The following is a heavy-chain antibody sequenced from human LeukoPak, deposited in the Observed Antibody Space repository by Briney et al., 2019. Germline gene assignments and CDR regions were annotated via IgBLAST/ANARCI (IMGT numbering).Heavy chain of an antibody. CDR1: GGTFSSYA. Sequence: SVKVSCKASGGTFSSYAISWVRQAPGQGLEWMGGIIPIFGTANYAQKFQGRVTTTADESTSTAYMELSSLRSEDTAVYYCAGAGVVYYYGMDVWGQGTTVTVSS. CDR3: AGAGVVYYYGMDV. D-gene: IGHD2-2*01. J-gene: IGHJ6*02. V-gene: IGHV1-69*13. CDR2: IIPIFGTA.